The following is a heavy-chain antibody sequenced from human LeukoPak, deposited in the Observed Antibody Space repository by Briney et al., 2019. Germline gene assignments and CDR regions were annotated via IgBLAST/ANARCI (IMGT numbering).Heavy chain of an antibody. CDR3: ARASTPYTYKPYYMDV. Sequence: PGGSLRLSCAASGFTFSSYGMHWVRQAPGKGLEWVAFIRYDGSNKCYADSVKGRFTISRDNGKNSLYLQMNSLRAEDTAVYYCARASTPYTYKPYYMDVWGKGTTVTISS. CDR1: GFTFSSYG. CDR2: IRYDGSNK. J-gene: IGHJ6*03. V-gene: IGHV3-30*02. D-gene: IGHD1-14*01.